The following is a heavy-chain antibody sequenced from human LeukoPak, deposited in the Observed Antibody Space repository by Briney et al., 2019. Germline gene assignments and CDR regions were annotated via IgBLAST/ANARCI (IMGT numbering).Heavy chain of an antibody. D-gene: IGHD2-8*01. CDR2: LNQDGSVQ. CDR3: ARDHNVADV. V-gene: IGHV3-7*01. Sequence: PGGSLRLSCVASGFTSSHYWMTWYRQAPGKGLEWVANLNQDGSVQLYGDSVRGRFTISRDNAKNSVYIQMNSLRVEDTAMYYCARDHNVADVWGQGTMVTVSS. CDR1: GFTSSHYW. J-gene: IGHJ3*01.